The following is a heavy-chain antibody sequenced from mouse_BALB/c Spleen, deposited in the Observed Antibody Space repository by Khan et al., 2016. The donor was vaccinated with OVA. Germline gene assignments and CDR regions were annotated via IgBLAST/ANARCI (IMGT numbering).Heavy chain of an antibody. CDR2: IRYSGVT. D-gene: IGHD1-1*01. CDR3: ARGNYYGHYFDY. J-gene: IGHJ2*01. Sequence: EVQLQESGPGLVKPSQSLSLTCTVTGYSITSGYAWNWIRQFPGNKLEWMGYIRYSGVTSYTPSLKSRTSITRDTSKNQFFLQLNSVTTEDTATYYCARGNYYGHYFDYWGQGTTLTVSS. V-gene: IGHV3-2*02. CDR1: GYSITSGYA.